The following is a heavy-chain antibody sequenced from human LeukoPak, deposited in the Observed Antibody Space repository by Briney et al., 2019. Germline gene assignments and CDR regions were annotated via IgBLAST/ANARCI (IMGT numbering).Heavy chain of an antibody. J-gene: IGHJ4*02. Sequence: AASVKVSCKASGYTFTSYAISWVRQAPGQGLEWMGGIIPIFGTANYAQKFRGRVTITADKSTRTAYMELSSLRSDDTAVYYCAREVRNSWHATFDYWGQGTLVTVSS. V-gene: IGHV1-69*06. CDR1: GYTFTSYA. D-gene: IGHD6-13*01. CDR3: AREVRNSWHATFDY. CDR2: IIPIFGTA.